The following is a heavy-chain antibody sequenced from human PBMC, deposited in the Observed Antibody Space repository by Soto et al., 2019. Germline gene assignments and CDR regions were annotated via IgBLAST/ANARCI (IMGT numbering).Heavy chain of an antibody. CDR2: ISIEKGNT. CDR1: GYSFDTFG. Sequence: QVQVVQSGAEVKKPGASVKVACKASGYSFDTFGMSWVRQAPGQGLEWMGWISIEKGNTNSAQKFQDRVTMTTDTSTSTAYMALRSLTSHDTAVYYCARCYCSVGSCFTCWHFDLWGRGTLVTVSS. J-gene: IGHJ2*01. V-gene: IGHV1-18*01. CDR3: ARCYCSVGSCFTCWHFDL. D-gene: IGHD2-15*01.